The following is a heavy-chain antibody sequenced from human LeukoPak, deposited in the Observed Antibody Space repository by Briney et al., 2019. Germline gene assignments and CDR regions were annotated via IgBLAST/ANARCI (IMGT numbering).Heavy chain of an antibody. CDR2: ISSSSSYI. V-gene: IGHV3-21*01. Sequence: QSGGSLRLSCAASGFTFSSYSMNWVRQAPGKGLEWVSSISSSSSYIYYADSVKGRFTISRDNAKNSLYLQMNSLRAEDTAVYYCAREEDEWEPHWYFDLWGRGTLVTVSS. CDR3: AREEDEWEPHWYFDL. D-gene: IGHD1-26*01. J-gene: IGHJ2*01. CDR1: GFTFSSYS.